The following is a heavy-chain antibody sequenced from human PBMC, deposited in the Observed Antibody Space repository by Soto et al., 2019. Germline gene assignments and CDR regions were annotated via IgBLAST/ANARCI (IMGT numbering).Heavy chain of an antibody. J-gene: IGHJ3*02. CDR3: TTGVHYPDAFDI. CDR2: IKSKTDGGTT. CDR1: GFTFSNAW. Sequence: GGSLRLSCAASGFTFSNAWMSWVRQAPGKGLEWVGRIKSKTDGGTTDYAAPVKGRFTISRDDSKNTLYLQMNSLKTEETAVYYGTTGVHYPDAFDIWGQGTMVTVSS. V-gene: IGHV3-15*01. D-gene: IGHD1-26*01.